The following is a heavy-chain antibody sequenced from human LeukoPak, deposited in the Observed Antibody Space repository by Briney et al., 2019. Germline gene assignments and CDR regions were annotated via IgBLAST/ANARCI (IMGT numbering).Heavy chain of an antibody. Sequence: EASVKVSCKTSGYTFSTYDINWLRQAAGQGLEWMGWMNPNSANTGFAQKFQGRAAITRDTTTATAYLDLSSLTSEDTAVYYCARAIRYQQLSDYWGQGTLVTVSS. V-gene: IGHV1-8*03. CDR2: MNPNSANT. CDR1: GYTFSTYD. J-gene: IGHJ4*02. D-gene: IGHD2-2*01. CDR3: ARAIRYQQLSDY.